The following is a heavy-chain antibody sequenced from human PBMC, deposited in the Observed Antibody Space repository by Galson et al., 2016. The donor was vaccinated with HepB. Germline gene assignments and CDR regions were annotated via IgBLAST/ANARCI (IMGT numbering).Heavy chain of an antibody. V-gene: IGHV3-33*06. J-gene: IGHJ4*02. CDR3: AKSKGGVWSYYFDY. D-gene: IGHD6-19*01. CDR2: IWTDGSSK. Sequence: SLRLSCAASAFTFSNYGMHWVRQAPGKGLEWVAGIWTDGSSKYYGDSVKGRFTISRDNSKNTLYLQMNSLGAEDTAVYYCAKSKGGVWSYYFDYWGQGTLVTVSS. CDR1: AFTFSNYG.